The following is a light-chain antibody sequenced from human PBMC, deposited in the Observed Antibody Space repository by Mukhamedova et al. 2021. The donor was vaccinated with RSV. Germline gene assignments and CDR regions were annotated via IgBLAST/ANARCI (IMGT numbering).Light chain of an antibody. CDR2: DAS. CDR3: MQALQTPLFT. V-gene: IGKV1-33*01. CDR1: QDISNY. J-gene: IGKJ3*01. Sequence: QDISNYLNWYQQKPGKAPKLLIYDASNLETGVPSRFSGSGSGTDFTLKISRVEAEDVGVYYCMQALQTPLFTFGPGTKVDIK.